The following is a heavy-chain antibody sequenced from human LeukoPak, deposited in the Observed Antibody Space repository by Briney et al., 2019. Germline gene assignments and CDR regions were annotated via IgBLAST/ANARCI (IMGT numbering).Heavy chain of an antibody. CDR1: GFTFSSYW. V-gene: IGHV3-74*01. CDR3: VTKASVSGVKRY. D-gene: IGHD3-10*01. CDR2: INSDGSST. Sequence: GGSLRLSCAASGFTFSSYWMHWVRQAPGKGLVWVSRINSDGSSTSYADSVKGRFTISRDNAKNSLYLQMNSLRAEDTAVYYCVTKASVSGVKRYWGQGTLVTVSS. J-gene: IGHJ4*02.